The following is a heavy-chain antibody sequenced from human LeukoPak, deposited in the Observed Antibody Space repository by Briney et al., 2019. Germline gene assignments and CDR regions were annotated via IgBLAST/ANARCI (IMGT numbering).Heavy chain of an antibody. CDR3: VRLADPGY. J-gene: IGHJ4*02. Sequence: GGSLRLSCTASGFTFSNYWMHWVRQAPGKGLVWVSRIKSDGSTTTYADSVKGRFTISRDNAKSTLYLQMNSLRAEDTAVYYCVRLADPGYWGQGTLVTVSS. D-gene: IGHD6-19*01. CDR2: IKSDGSTT. V-gene: IGHV3-74*01. CDR1: GFTFSNYW.